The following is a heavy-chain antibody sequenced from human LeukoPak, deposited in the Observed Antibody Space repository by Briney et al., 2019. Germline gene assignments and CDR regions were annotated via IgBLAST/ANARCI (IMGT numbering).Heavy chain of an antibody. D-gene: IGHD6-19*01. CDR2: TYYRSKWYN. CDR1: GDSVSSKGAA. CDR3: ARSTGWLNGN. V-gene: IGHV6-1*01. Sequence: SQTLSLTCAISGDSVSSKGAAWNWIRQSPSRGLEWLGRTYYRSKWYNDYAISVKSRITINPDTSKNQFSLHLNSVTPEDAAVYYCARSTGWLNGNWGQGTLVTVSS. J-gene: IGHJ4*02.